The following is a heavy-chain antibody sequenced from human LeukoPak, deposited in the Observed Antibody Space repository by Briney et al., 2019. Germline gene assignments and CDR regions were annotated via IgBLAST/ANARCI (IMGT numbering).Heavy chain of an antibody. D-gene: IGHD3-22*01. Sequence: ASVKVSCKASGYTFTSYDINWVRQATGQGLEWMGWMNPNSGNTGYAQKFQGRVTMTRNTSISTAYTELSSLRSEDTAVYYCARGPPSGYYDSSGSWYYFDYWGQGTLVTVSS. CDR1: GYTFTSYD. CDR3: ARGPPSGYYDSSGSWYYFDY. CDR2: MNPNSGNT. J-gene: IGHJ4*02. V-gene: IGHV1-8*01.